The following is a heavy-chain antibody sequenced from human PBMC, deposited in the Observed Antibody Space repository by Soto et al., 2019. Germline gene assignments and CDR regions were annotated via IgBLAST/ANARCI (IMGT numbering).Heavy chain of an antibody. D-gene: IGHD1-1*01. J-gene: IGHJ4*02. CDR2: ISYDGSDK. V-gene: IGHV3-30-3*01. CDR1: GFTFSSYA. Sequence: SGGSLRLSCADSGFTFSSYAMHWVRQAPGKGLEWVAVISYDGSDKYYADSVKGRFTISRDNAKNTLYLQMNSLRAEDTAVYYCARGGTVPPFNSYFDYWGQGTLVTVSS. CDR3: ARGGTVPPFNSYFDY.